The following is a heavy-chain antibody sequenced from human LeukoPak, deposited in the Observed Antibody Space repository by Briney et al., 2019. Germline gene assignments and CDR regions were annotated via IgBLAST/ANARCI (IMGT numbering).Heavy chain of an antibody. V-gene: IGHV4-59*01. J-gene: IGHJ2*01. D-gene: IGHD1-26*01. CDR2: IYYSGST. CDR3: ARGGWELRDWYFDL. CDR1: GGSISGYY. Sequence: ESSETLSLTCTVSGGSISGYYWSWIRQPPGKGLEWIGYIYYSGSTNYNPSLKSRVTISVDTSKNQFSLKLSSVTAADTAVYYCARGGWELRDWYFDLWGRGTLVTVSS.